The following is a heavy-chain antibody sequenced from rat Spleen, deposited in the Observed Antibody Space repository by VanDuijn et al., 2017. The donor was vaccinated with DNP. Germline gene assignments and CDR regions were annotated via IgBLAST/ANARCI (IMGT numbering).Heavy chain of an antibody. CDR2: INSAGST. CDR3: AVQLGVFDY. J-gene: IGHJ2*01. CDR1: GYSITSNFR. Sequence: EVQLQESGPGLVKPSQSLSLTCSVTGYSITSNFRWSWIRKFPGNTLEWMGYINSAGSTHYNPSLKSRISITRDTSKNQFFLQVNSVTTDDTATYYCAVQLGVFDYWGQGVMVIVSS. V-gene: IGHV3-3*01. D-gene: IGHD5-1*01.